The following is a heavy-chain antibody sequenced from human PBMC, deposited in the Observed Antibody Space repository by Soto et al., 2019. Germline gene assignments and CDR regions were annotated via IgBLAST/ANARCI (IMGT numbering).Heavy chain of an antibody. J-gene: IGHJ4*02. Sequence: EVQLLESGGGLVQPGGSLRLSCAASGFTFSSYAMSWVRQAPGKGLEWVSAISGSGGSTYYADSVKGRFTISRDNSKYTLYLQMNSLRAEDTAVYYCAKGGDPGPHFDYWGQGTLVTVSS. CDR2: ISGSGGST. CDR1: GFTFSSYA. V-gene: IGHV3-23*01. D-gene: IGHD2-21*02. CDR3: AKGGDPGPHFDY.